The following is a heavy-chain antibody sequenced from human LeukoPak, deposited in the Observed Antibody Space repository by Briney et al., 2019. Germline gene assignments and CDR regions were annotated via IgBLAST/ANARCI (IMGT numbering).Heavy chain of an antibody. V-gene: IGHV1-8*01. CDR2: MNPNSGNT. CDR1: GYTFTSYD. D-gene: IGHD4-23*01. Sequence: GASVKVSCKASGYTFTSYDINWVRQATGQGLEWMGWMNPNSGNTGYAQKFQGRVTMTRNTSISTAYMELNSLRSEDTAVYYCARVGPYGGNSAPYAFDIWGQGTMVTVSS. CDR3: ARVGPYGGNSAPYAFDI. J-gene: IGHJ3*02.